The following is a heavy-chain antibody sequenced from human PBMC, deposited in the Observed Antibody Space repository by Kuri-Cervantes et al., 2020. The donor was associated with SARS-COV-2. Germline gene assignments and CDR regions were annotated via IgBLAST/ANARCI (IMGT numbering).Heavy chain of an antibody. J-gene: IGHJ6*02. V-gene: IGHV5-51*01. CDR2: IYPGDSDT. CDR3: ARQLDYYDSSGYYYCYYYGMDV. Sequence: KVSCKGSGYSFTSYWIGWVRQMPGKGLEWMGIIYPGDSDTRYSPSFQGQVTISADKSISTAYLQWSSLKASDTAMYYCARQLDYYDSSGYYYCYYYGMDVWGQGTTVTVSS. CDR1: GYSFTSYW. D-gene: IGHD3-22*01.